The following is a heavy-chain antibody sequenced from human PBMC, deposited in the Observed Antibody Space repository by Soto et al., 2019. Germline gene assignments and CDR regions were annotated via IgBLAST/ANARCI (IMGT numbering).Heavy chain of an antibody. D-gene: IGHD1-7*01. CDR3: AGPPELTRIYYYNGMDV. CDR2: IIPIFGTA. Sequence: QVQLVQSGAEVKKPGSSVKVSCKASGGTFSSYAISWVRQAPGQGLEWMGGIIPIFGTADYAQKFQGRVTITADESTSTAYMELSSLRSEDTAVYYCAGPPELTRIYYYNGMDVWGQGTTVTVSS. J-gene: IGHJ6*02. CDR1: GGTFSSYA. V-gene: IGHV1-69*12.